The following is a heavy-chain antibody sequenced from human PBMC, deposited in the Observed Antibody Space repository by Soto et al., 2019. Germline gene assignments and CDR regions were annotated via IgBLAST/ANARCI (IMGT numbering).Heavy chain of an antibody. V-gene: IGHV3-7*05. CDR1: GFTFSSYW. CDR2: IKQDGSEK. J-gene: IGHJ3*02. Sequence: PGGSLRLSCAASGFTFSSYWMSWVRQAPGKGLEWVANIKQDGSEKYYVDSVKGRFTISRDNSKNTLYLQMNSLRAEDTAVYYCTASSGWYNAFDIWGQGTMVTVSS. D-gene: IGHD6-19*01. CDR3: TASSGWYNAFDI.